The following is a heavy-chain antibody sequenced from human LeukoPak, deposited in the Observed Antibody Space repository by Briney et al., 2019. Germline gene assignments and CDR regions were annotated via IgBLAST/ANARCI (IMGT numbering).Heavy chain of an antibody. V-gene: IGHV3-7*01. CDR1: GFSFSNYW. J-gene: IGHJ4*02. CDR3: ARDPVEWELLLDY. CDR2: MNVDGSER. Sequence: GGSLRLPRAASGFSFSNYWMGWVRQAPGKRPEWVANMNVDGSERYYADSVKGRFTISRDNARNSVFLQMSGLRVEDTAVYYCARDPVEWELLLDYWGQGTLVTVSS. D-gene: IGHD1-26*01.